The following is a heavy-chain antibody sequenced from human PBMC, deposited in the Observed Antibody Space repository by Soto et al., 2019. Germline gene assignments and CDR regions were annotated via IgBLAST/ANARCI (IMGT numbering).Heavy chain of an antibody. Sequence: QVQLRESGPGLVKPSQTLSLTCTVSGGSINSGGYYWNWIRQHPGKGLEWIGYMYYRGSTYYNPSLRSRVIISPVTSENHFSLKLSSVTAADTAVYFCARGYRQSGYSSSWVLDYWGQGTLVNVSS. CDR1: GGSINSGGYY. CDR3: ARGYRQSGYSSSWVLDY. V-gene: IGHV4-31*03. CDR2: MYYRGST. J-gene: IGHJ4*02. D-gene: IGHD6-13*01.